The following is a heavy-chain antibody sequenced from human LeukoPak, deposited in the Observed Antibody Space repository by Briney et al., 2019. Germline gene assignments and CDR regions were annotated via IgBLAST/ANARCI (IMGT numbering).Heavy chain of an antibody. CDR3: AKDFQLANYINYFDY. D-gene: IGHD2-2*01. CDR2: IYSGGST. CDR1: GFTVSSNY. J-gene: IGHJ4*02. Sequence: PGGSLRLSCAASGFTVSSNYMSWVRQAPGKGLEWVSVIYSGGSTYYADSVKGRFTISRDNSKNTLYLQMNSLRAEDTAVYYCAKDFQLANYINYFDYWGQGTLVTVSS. V-gene: IGHV3-66*01.